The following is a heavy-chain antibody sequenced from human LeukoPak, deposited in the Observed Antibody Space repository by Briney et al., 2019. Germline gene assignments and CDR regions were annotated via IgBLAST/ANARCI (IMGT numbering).Heavy chain of an antibody. V-gene: IGHV4-39*01. CDR2: IYYSGST. D-gene: IGHD2-21*02. CDR3: AVVVVTAMQFDY. Sequence: PSEALSLTCTVSGGSISSSSYYWGWIRQPPGKGLEWIGSIYYSGSTYYNPSLKSRVTISVDTSKNQFSLKLSSVTAADTAVYYCAVVVVTAMQFDYWGQGTLVTVPS. J-gene: IGHJ4*02. CDR1: GGSISSSSYY.